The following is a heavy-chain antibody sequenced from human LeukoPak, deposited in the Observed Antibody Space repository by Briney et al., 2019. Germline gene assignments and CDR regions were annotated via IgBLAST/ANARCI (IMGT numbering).Heavy chain of an antibody. CDR3: ARGRTVHYYYYYGMDV. CDR1: GGSFSGYY. CDR2: INHSGST. V-gene: IGHV4-34*01. J-gene: IGHJ6*02. Sequence: SETLSLTCAVYGGSFSGYYWSWIRQPPGKGLEWIGEINHSGSTNYNPSLKSRVTISGDTSKNQLSLKLSSVTAADTAVYYCARGRTVHYYYYYGMDVWGQGTTVTVSS. D-gene: IGHD4-17*01.